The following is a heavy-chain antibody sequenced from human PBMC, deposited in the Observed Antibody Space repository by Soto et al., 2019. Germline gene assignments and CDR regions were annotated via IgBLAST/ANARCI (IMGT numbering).Heavy chain of an antibody. CDR2: ISSSDSII. V-gene: IGHV3-11*01. CDR1: GFTFSDSY. CDR3: ARDLGYYDSSGYFDY. J-gene: IGHJ4*02. Sequence: QVQLVESGGGLVKPGGYLRLSCAASGFTFSDSYMSWIRQAPGKGVGWVSYISSSDSIIYYSYSVKGRFIISRDNAKNSLYLQMNSLRAEDPAVYYCARDLGYYDSSGYFDYWGQGTLVTVSS. D-gene: IGHD3-22*01.